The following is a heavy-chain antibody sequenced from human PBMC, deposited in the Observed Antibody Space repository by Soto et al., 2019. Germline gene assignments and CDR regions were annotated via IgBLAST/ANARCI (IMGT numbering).Heavy chain of an antibody. CDR2: IIPIFGTA. D-gene: IGHD4-17*01. CDR1: GGTFSSYA. CDR3: ARGGLDYGDRYWYFDL. V-gene: IGHV1-69*01. J-gene: IGHJ2*01. Sequence: QVQLVQSGAEVKKPGSSVKVSCKASGGTFSSYAISWVRQAPGQGLAWMGGIIPIFGTANYAQKFQGRVTITADESTSTAYMELSSLRSEDTAVYYCARGGLDYGDRYWYFDLWGRGTLVTVSS.